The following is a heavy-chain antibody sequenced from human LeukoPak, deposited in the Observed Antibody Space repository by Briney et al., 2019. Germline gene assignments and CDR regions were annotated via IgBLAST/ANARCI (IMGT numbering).Heavy chain of an antibody. CDR3: AGWGYSSGWQLYYYYMDV. J-gene: IGHJ6*03. V-gene: IGHV4-30-4*08. CDR1: GGSISSGDYY. D-gene: IGHD6-19*01. CDR2: IYYSGST. Sequence: SQTLSLTCTVSGGSISSGDYYWSWIRQPPGKGLEWIGYIYYSGSTYYNPSLKSRVTISVDTSKNQFSLKLSSVTAADTAVYYCAGWGYSSGWQLYYYYMDVWGKGTTVTVSS.